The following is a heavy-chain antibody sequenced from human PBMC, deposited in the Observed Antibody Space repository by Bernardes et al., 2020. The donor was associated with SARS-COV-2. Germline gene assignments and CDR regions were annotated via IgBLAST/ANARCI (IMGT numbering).Heavy chain of an antibody. V-gene: IGHV4-59*01. CDR1: GGSISSYY. CDR3: ARDLGLGYADAFDI. D-gene: IGHD7-27*01. J-gene: IGHJ3*02. Sequence: SETLSLTCTVSGGSISSYYWSWIRQPPGKGLEWIGYIYYSGSTNYNPSLKSRVTISVDTSKNQFSLKLSSVTAADTAVYYCARDLGLGYADAFDIWGQGTMVTVSS. CDR2: IYYSGST.